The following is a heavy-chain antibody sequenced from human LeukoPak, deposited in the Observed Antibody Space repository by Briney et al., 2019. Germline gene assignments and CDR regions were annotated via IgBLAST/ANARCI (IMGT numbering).Heavy chain of an antibody. V-gene: IGHV3-9*01. CDR2: ISWNSGSI. CDR3: ERDDNGGYDY. J-gene: IGHJ4*02. D-gene: IGHD5-12*01. Sequence: GRSLRLSCAASGFTFDDYAMHWVRQAPGKGLEWVSGISWNSGSIGYADSVKGRFTISRDNAKNSLYLQMNSLRAEDTAVYYCERDDNGGYDYWGQGTLVTVSS. CDR1: GFTFDDYA.